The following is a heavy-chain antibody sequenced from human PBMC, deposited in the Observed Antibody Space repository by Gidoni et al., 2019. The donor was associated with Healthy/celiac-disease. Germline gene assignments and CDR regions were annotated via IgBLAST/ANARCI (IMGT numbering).Heavy chain of an antibody. CDR2: ISYDGSNK. CDR1: GFTFSSYA. V-gene: IGHV3-30-3*01. D-gene: IGHD6-13*01. CDR3: ARDRIAAAGPFDP. J-gene: IGHJ5*02. Sequence: QVQLVESGGGVVQPGRSLRLSCAASGFTFSSYAMHGVRQAPGKGLEWVAVISYDGSNKYYADSVKGRFTISRDNSKNTLYLQMNSLRAEDTAVYYCARDRIAAAGPFDPWGQGTLVTVSS.